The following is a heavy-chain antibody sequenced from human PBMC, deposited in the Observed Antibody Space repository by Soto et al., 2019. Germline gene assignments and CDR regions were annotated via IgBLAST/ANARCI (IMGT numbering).Heavy chain of an antibody. V-gene: IGHV3-23*01. D-gene: IGHD3-22*01. Sequence: GGSLRLSCAASGFTFSSYAMSWVRQAPGKGLEWVSAISGSGGSTYYADSVKGRFTISRDNSKNTLYLQMNSLRAEDTAVYYCAKDLPAYYYDSSGYFDYWGQGPLGAVSS. J-gene: IGHJ4*02. CDR2: ISGSGGST. CDR3: AKDLPAYYYDSSGYFDY. CDR1: GFTFSSYA.